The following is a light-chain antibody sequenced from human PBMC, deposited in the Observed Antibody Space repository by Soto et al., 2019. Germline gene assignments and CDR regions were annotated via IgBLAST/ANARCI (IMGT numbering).Light chain of an antibody. Sequence: IHVTQSHSTLSVSGGGGDRSTRRARQTISSWLAWYQQKPGKAPKLLIYKASTLKSGVPSRFSGSGSGTEYTLTISSLQPDDFATYYCQHYNSYSETFGQGTKVDIK. J-gene: IGKJ1*01. CDR2: KAS. V-gene: IGKV1-5*03. CDR3: QHYNSYSET. CDR1: QTISSW.